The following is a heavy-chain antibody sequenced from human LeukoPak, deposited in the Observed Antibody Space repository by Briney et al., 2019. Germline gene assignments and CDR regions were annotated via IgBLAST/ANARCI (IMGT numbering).Heavy chain of an antibody. Sequence: ASVKVSCKASGYTFTGYYMHWVRQAPGQGLEWMGWINPNSGGTNYAQKFQGRVTMTRDTSISTAYMELSRLRSDDTAVYYCARDRGDSGYDFYYYYYYYMDVWGKGTTVTVSS. D-gene: IGHD5-12*01. V-gene: IGHV1-2*02. J-gene: IGHJ6*03. CDR3: ARDRGDSGYDFYYYYYYYMDV. CDR2: INPNSGGT. CDR1: GYTFTGYY.